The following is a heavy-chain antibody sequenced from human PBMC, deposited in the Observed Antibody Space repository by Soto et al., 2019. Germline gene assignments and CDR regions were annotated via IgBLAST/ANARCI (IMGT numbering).Heavy chain of an antibody. CDR3: ARTYYDFWSGYYFDY. D-gene: IGHD3-3*01. J-gene: IGHJ4*02. CDR1: GFSLSTSGMC. Sequence: SGPTLVNPTQTLTLTCTFSGFSLSTSGMCVSWIRQPPGKALEWLARIDWDDDKYYSTSLKTRLTISKDTSKNQVVLTMTNMDPVDTASYYCARTYYDFWSGYYFDYWGQGTLVTVSS. CDR2: IDWDDDK. V-gene: IGHV2-70*11.